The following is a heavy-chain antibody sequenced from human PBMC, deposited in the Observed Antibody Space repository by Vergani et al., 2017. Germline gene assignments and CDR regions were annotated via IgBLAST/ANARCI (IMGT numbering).Heavy chain of an antibody. Sequence: EVQLLESGGGLVQPGGSLRLSCAASGFTFSSYAMSWVRQDPGKGLEWVSAISGSGGSTYYAESVKGRFTISRDNSKKTLYLQMNSLRAEDTAVYYCARDLGSGWPSGAFDIWGQGTMVTVSS. CDR2: ISGSGGST. V-gene: IGHV3-23*01. J-gene: IGHJ3*02. CDR1: GFTFSSYA. D-gene: IGHD6-19*01. CDR3: ARDLGSGWPSGAFDI.